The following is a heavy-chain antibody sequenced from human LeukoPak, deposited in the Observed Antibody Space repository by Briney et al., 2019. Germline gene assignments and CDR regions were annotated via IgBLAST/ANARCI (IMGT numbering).Heavy chain of an antibody. D-gene: IGHD2-15*01. Sequence: ASVKVASKVYGYTLTELSMHWVRQAPGKGLEWMRGFDPEDGETIYAQKFQGRVTMTEDTSTDTAYMELTSLRSEDTAVYYCATARYCSGGSCYHYYMDVWGKGTTVTVSS. J-gene: IGHJ6*03. CDR3: ATARYCSGGSCYHYYMDV. CDR1: GYTLTELS. CDR2: FDPEDGET. V-gene: IGHV1-24*01.